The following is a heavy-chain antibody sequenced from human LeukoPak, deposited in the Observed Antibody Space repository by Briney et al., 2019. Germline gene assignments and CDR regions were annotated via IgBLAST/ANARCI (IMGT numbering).Heavy chain of an antibody. CDR2: ISSSSYR. J-gene: IGHJ4*02. V-gene: IGHV3-21*01. CDR1: GFAFSNYS. CDR3: ARDRYSSGWFLFDY. Sequence: KPGGSLRLSCAASGFAFSNYSMNWGRQAPGKRLEWVSSISSSSYRYYADSVKGRFTISRDNAKNSLYLQMNSLRAEDMAVYYCARDRYSSGWFLFDYWGQGTLVTVST. D-gene: IGHD6-19*01.